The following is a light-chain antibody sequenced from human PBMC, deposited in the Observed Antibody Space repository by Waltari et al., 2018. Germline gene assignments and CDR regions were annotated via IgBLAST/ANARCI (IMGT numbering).Light chain of an antibody. CDR3: QTGGHGTWV. CDR1: SGHSSAG. J-gene: IGLJ3*02. Sequence: QLVLTQSPSASASLGASVKLTCTLSSGHSSAGIACHQQQPEKGPRYLMKVNSDGSHIKGDDIPDRFAGSSSGAERYLSISRLQSEDEADYYCQTGGHGTWVFGGGTRLTVL. V-gene: IGLV4-69*01. CDR2: VNSDGSH.